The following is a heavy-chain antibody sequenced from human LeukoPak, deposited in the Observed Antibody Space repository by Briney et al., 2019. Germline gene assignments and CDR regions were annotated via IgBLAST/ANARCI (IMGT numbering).Heavy chain of an antibody. Sequence: GGSLRLSCAASGFTFSSYAMSWVRQAPGKGLEWVSAISGSGGSTYYADSVKGRFTISRDNSKNTLYLQMNSLRAEDTAVYYCAKQGGSWYKGARNWFDPWGQGTLVTVSS. V-gene: IGHV3-23*01. CDR1: GFTFSSYA. D-gene: IGHD6-13*01. J-gene: IGHJ5*02. CDR2: ISGSGGST. CDR3: AKQGGSWYKGARNWFDP.